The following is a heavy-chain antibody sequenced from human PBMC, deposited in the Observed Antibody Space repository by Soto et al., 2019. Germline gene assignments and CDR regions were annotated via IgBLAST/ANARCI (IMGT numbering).Heavy chain of an antibody. D-gene: IGHD2-2*01. CDR1: GFTFSSYW. Sequence: EVQLVESGGGLVQPGGSLRLSCAASGFTFSSYWMSWVRQAPGKGLEWVANIKQDGSEKYYVDSVKGRFTISRDNAKNSLYLQMNSLRAEDTAVYYCAREETIVVVPAAQWDYWGQGTLVTVSS. J-gene: IGHJ4*02. CDR3: AREETIVVVPAAQWDY. CDR2: IKQDGSEK. V-gene: IGHV3-7*05.